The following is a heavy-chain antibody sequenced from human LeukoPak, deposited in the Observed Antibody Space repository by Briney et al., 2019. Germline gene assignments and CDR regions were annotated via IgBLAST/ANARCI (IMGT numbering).Heavy chain of an antibody. CDR1: GGSISSSSYY. D-gene: IGHD6-19*01. V-gene: IGHV4-39*02. CDR3: ARDRDSSGWYFGY. CDR2: IYYSGST. Sequence: SETLSLTCTVSGGSISSSSYYWGWIRQPPGKGLEWIGSIYYSGSTYYNPSLKSRVTIPVDTSRNQFSLRLSSVTAADTAVYYCARDRDSSGWYFGYWGQGTLVTVSS. J-gene: IGHJ4*02.